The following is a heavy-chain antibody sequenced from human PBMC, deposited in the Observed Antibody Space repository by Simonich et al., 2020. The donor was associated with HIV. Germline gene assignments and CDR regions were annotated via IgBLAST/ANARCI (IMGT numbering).Heavy chain of an antibody. CDR3: ASGGSVSSVWADDY. CDR2: ISYDGSNK. Sequence: QVQLVESGGGVVQPGRSLRLSCAASGFTFSSYAMHWVRPAPGKGLEGVAVISYDGSNKYYADSVKGRFTSSRDNSKNTLYLQMNSLRAEDTAVYYCASGGSVSSVWADDYWGQGTLVTVSS. CDR1: GFTFSSYA. D-gene: IGHD3-16*01. J-gene: IGHJ4*02. V-gene: IGHV3-30*07.